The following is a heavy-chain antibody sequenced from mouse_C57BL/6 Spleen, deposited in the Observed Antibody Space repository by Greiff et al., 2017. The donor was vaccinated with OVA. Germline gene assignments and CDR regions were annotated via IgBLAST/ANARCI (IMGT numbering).Heavy chain of an antibody. CDR1: GYTFTSYW. CDR2: LVPNSGGT. V-gene: IGHV1-72*01. CDR3: AREGSSGYVAWFAY. Sequence: VQLQQPGAELVKPGASVKLSCKASGYTFTSYWMHWVKQRPGRGLEWIGRLVPNSGGTKYNEKFKSKATLTVDKPSSTAYMQLSSLTSEDSAVYYCAREGSSGYVAWFAYWGQGTLVTVSA. D-gene: IGHD3-2*02. J-gene: IGHJ3*01.